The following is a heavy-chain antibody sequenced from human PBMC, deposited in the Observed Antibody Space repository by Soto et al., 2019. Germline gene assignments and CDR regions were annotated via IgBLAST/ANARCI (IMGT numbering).Heavy chain of an antibody. CDR2: INPNSGGT. CDR1: GYTFTGYY. J-gene: IGHJ6*02. D-gene: IGHD2-2*01. CDR3: ARAHPDCSSTSCYYRYYYYYYGMDV. Sequence: ASVKVSCKASGYTFTGYYMHWVRQAPGQGLEWMGWINPNSGGTNYAQKFQGRVTMTRDTSISTAYMELSRPRSDDTAVYYCARAHPDCSSTSCYYRYYYYYYGMDVWGQGTTVTVSS. V-gene: IGHV1-2*02.